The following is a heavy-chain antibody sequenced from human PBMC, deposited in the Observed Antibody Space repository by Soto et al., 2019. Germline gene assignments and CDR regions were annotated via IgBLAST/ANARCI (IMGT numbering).Heavy chain of an antibody. Sequence: QLQLQESGPGLAKPSETLSLTCTVSGGSISSSSYYWGWIRQPPGKGLEWIGSIYYSGSTYYNPSLKRRVTISVDTSKNQCSLKLSSVTAADTAVYYCARHPSGWQPAGEVYYYGMDVWGQGTTVTVSS. J-gene: IGHJ6*02. CDR2: IYYSGST. D-gene: IGHD6-19*01. V-gene: IGHV4-39*01. CDR3: ARHPSGWQPAGEVYYYGMDV. CDR1: GGSISSSSYY.